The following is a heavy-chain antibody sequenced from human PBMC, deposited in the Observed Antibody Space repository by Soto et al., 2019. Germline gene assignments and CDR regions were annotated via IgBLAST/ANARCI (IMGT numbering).Heavy chain of an antibody. J-gene: IGHJ2*01. Sequence: QVQLVQSGAEEKKPGASVKVSCKASGYSFTSYAIHWVRQAPGQRLEWMGWINGGYGDTKYSQQFQDRVIITRDTPASAVNMELSRLRSEDTAVYYCASDRDTKWDWWWLDLWGRGTVVTVSS. V-gene: IGHV1-3*05. CDR3: ASDRDTKWDWWWLDL. CDR1: GYSFTSYA. CDR2: INGGYGDT. D-gene: IGHD2-21*01.